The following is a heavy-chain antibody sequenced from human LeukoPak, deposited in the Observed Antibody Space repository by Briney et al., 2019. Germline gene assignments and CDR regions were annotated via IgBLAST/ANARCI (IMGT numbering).Heavy chain of an antibody. CDR3: ARAKSRIGDI. Sequence: ASVKVSCKASGYTFTGYYMHWVRQAPGQGLEWMGWISAYNGNTNYAQKLQGRVTMTTDTSTSTAYMELRSLRSDDTAVYYCARAKSRIGDIWGQGTMVTVSS. CDR2: ISAYNGNT. J-gene: IGHJ3*02. D-gene: IGHD2/OR15-2a*01. V-gene: IGHV1-18*04. CDR1: GYTFTGYY.